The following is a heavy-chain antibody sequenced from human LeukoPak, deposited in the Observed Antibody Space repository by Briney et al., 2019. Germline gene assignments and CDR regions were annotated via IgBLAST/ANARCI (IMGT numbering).Heavy chain of an antibody. CDR3: ARRYRYSSDY. CDR2: INSDGITT. Sequence: GGSLRLSCAASGFTFSNYWMHWVRQAPGKGLVWVSRINSDGITTYADSVKGRFTISRDNTKNTLYLQMNSLRAEETAVYYCARRYRYSSDYWGQGTLVTVSS. J-gene: IGHJ4*02. D-gene: IGHD2-15*01. V-gene: IGHV3-74*01. CDR1: GFTFSNYW.